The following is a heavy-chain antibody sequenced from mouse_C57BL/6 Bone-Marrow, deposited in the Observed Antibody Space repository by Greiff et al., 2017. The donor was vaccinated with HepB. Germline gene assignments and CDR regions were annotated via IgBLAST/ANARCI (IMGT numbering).Heavy chain of an antibody. J-gene: IGHJ2*01. CDR2: IHPNSGST. D-gene: IGHD6-5*01. CDR3: ARTAYAIRFDY. Sequence: VQLQQPGAELVKPGASVKLSCKASGYTFTSYWMHWVKQRPGQGLEWIGMIHPNSGSTNYNEKFKSKATLTVDKSSSTAYMQLSSLTSEDSAVYYFARTAYAIRFDYWGQGTTLTVSS. CDR1: GYTFTSYW. V-gene: IGHV1-64*01.